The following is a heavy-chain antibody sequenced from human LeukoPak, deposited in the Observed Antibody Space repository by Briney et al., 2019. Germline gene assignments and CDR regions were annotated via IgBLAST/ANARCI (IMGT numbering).Heavy chain of an antibody. V-gene: IGHV3-30-3*01. CDR1: GFTFSSYA. J-gene: IGHJ4*02. CDR3: ARDWPYGSGSYFDY. Sequence: PGRSLRLSCAASGFTFSSYAMHWVRQAPGKGLEWVAVISYDGSNKYYADSVKGRFTISRDNSKNTLYLQMNSLRAEDTAVYYCARDWPYGSGSYFDYWGQGTLVTVSS. D-gene: IGHD3-10*01. CDR2: ISYDGSNK.